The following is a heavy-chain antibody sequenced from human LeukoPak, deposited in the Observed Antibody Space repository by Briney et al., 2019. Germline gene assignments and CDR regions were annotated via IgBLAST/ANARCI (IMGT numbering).Heavy chain of an antibody. J-gene: IGHJ4*02. D-gene: IGHD4-17*01. CDR3: ASLGIDGDYAQSDKIVDY. V-gene: IGHV4-34*01. CDR2: INHSGST. Sequence: SETLSLTCAVYGGSFSGYYWSWIPQPPGKGLEWIGEINHSGSTNYNPSLKSRVTISVDTSKNQFSLKLSSVTAADTAVYYCASLGIDGDYAQSDKIVDYWGQGTLVTVSS. CDR1: GGSFSGYY.